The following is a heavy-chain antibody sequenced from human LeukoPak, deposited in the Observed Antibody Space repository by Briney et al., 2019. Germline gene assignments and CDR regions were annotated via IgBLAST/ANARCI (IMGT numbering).Heavy chain of an antibody. CDR1: LYSISSNYY. Sequence: PSETLSLTCSVSLYSISSNYYWGWIRQPPGKGLEWIGSVFHIGSNYYNPSLKSRATISLDTSKNQFSLKVTSVTAADTAVYYCARDSYVGRYYYGSGSYSPRWFDPWGQGTLVTVSS. CDR2: VFHIGSN. J-gene: IGHJ5*02. V-gene: IGHV4-38-2*02. D-gene: IGHD3-10*01. CDR3: ARDSYVGRYYYGSGSYSPRWFDP.